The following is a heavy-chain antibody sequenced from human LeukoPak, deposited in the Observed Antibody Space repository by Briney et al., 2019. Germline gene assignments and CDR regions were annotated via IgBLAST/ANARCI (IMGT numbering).Heavy chain of an antibody. CDR1: GGSFSSYY. D-gene: IGHD3-22*01. CDR3: ARLGTYYYDSSGYYLPSADWFDP. J-gene: IGHJ5*02. Sequence: SETLSLTCTVSGGSFSSYYWSWIRQPPGKGLEWIGYIYYSGSTNYNPSLKSRVTISVDTSKNQFSLKLSSVTAADTAVYYCARLGTYYYDSSGYYLPSADWFDPWGQGTLVTVSS. V-gene: IGHV4-59*08. CDR2: IYYSGST.